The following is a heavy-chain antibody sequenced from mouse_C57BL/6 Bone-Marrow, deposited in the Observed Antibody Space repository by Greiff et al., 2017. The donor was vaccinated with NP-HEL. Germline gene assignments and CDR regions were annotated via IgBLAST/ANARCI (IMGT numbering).Heavy chain of an antibody. CDR3: APLLRYYAMDY. V-gene: IGHV1-81*01. CDR2: IYPRSGNT. J-gene: IGHJ4*01. CDR1: GYTFTSYG. D-gene: IGHD1-2*01. Sequence: VQLQESGAELARPGASVKLSCKASGYTFTSYGISWVKQRTGQGLEWIGEIYPRSGNTYYNEKFKGKATLTADKSSSTAYMELRSLTSADSAVYFCAPLLRYYAMDYWGQGTSVTVSS.